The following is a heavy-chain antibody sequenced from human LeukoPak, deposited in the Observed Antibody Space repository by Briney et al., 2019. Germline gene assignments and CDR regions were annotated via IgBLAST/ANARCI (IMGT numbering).Heavy chain of an antibody. V-gene: IGHV3-21*01. CDR1: GFTFSSYS. CDR2: ISSSSRYT. J-gene: IGHJ6*02. Sequence: GGSLRLSCAASGFTFSSYSMNWVRQAPGKGLEWVSSISSSSRYTYYADSVKGRFTISRDNAKNSLYLQMNSLRAEDTAVYYCARDLGMDVWGQGTTVTVSS. CDR3: ARDLGMDV.